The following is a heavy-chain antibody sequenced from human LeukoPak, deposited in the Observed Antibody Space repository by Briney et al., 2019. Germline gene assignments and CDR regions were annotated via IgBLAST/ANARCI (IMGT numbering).Heavy chain of an antibody. D-gene: IGHD3-3*01. CDR2: ISSSSSTI. Sequence: GGSLRLSCAASGFTFSSYIMNWVRQAPGKGLEWVSYISSSSSTIYYADSVKGRFTISRDNAKNSLYLQMNSLRAEDTAVYYCARAGPNFWSGLAPLYYFDYWGQGTLVTVSS. CDR1: GFTFSSYI. V-gene: IGHV3-48*04. CDR3: ARAGPNFWSGLAPLYYFDY. J-gene: IGHJ4*02.